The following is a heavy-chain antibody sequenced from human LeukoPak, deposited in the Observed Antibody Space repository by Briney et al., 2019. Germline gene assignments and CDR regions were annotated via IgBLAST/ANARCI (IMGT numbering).Heavy chain of an antibody. J-gene: IGHJ4*02. CDR2: INADGTST. CDR1: GLTFSSDS. Sequence: GGSLRLSCAASGLTFSSDSMVWVRQAPGKGLVWVSYINADGTSTTYADSVKGRFTTSRDNAKKTVYLQMNSLTSEDTAVYYCARNRDGLGLWGQGTLVTVSS. D-gene: IGHD3-16*01. V-gene: IGHV3-74*01. CDR3: ARNRDGLGL.